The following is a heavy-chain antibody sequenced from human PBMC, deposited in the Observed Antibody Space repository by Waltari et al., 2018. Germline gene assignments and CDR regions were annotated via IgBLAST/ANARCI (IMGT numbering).Heavy chain of an antibody. CDR2: IYYSGST. V-gene: IGHV4-39*01. D-gene: IGHD2-15*01. CDR1: AGSISSSSYY. Sequence: QLQLQESGPGLVKPSETLSLTCTVSAGSISSSSYYWGWIRPPPGKGLEWIGSIYYSGSTYYNPSLKSRVTISVDTSKNQFSLKLSSVTAADTAVYYCASPRRIGYSTLMDYWGQGTLVTVSS. CDR3: ASPRRIGYSTLMDY. J-gene: IGHJ4*02.